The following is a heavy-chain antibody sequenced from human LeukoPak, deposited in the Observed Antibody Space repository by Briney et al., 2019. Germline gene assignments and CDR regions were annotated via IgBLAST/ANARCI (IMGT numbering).Heavy chain of an antibody. V-gene: IGHV4-4*07. CDR1: GGSINNYY. D-gene: IGHD3-10*01. Sequence: SETLSLTCTVSGGSINNYYWNWIRQPAGKGLEWIGRISGSGTITYNPALQSRLSISIDTSKNQFSLKLMSVTAADTAVYYCARDSGTTGEVKFDPWGQGTLVTVSS. CDR2: ISGSGTI. J-gene: IGHJ5*02. CDR3: ARDSGTTGEVKFDP.